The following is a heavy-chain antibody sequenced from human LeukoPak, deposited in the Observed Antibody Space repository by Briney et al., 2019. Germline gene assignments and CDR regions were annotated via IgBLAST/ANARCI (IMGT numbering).Heavy chain of an antibody. J-gene: IGHJ6*02. D-gene: IGHD6-19*01. V-gene: IGHV3-30-3*01. CDR3: ARDEGAGSVGFSHYYGMDV. Sequence: GRSLRLSCAASGFSFSTYAMHWVRQAPGKGLEWGAVASYDGTNKYYAYSVKRLFTTSRHNSKNTLYLQIDSLRPEDTAVYYCARDEGAGSVGFSHYYGMDVWGQGTTVTVSS. CDR1: GFSFSTYA. CDR2: ASYDGTNK.